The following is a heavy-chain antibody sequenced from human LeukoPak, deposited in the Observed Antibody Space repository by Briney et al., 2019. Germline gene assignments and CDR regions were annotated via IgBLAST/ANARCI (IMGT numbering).Heavy chain of an antibody. J-gene: IGHJ4*02. D-gene: IGHD2-2*01. Sequence: AGGSLRLSCAASGFTFSSYSMNWVRQAPGKGLEWVAFVRSDGSIRYYADSVKGRFTISRDNSRTTVYLQMNSLRAEDTAVYHCAKDVPVAYFDYWGQGTLVTVSS. CDR3: AKDVPVAYFDY. V-gene: IGHV3-30*02. CDR2: VRSDGSIR. CDR1: GFTFSSYS.